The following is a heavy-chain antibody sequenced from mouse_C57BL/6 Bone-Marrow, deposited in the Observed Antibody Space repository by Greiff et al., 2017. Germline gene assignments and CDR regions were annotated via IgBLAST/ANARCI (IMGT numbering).Heavy chain of an antibody. Sequence: VQLQQSVAELVRPGASVKLSCTASGFNIKNTYMHWVQQRPEHGLEWIGWLDPAHGNTTSAPKFQGKATITADPSSNTAYLQLSSLIYEDTVIYYCARMDGYLFYAMDYWGQGTSVTVSA. D-gene: IGHD2-3*01. CDR3: ARMDGYLFYAMDY. CDR2: LDPAHGNT. V-gene: IGHV14-3*01. CDR1: GFNIKNTY. J-gene: IGHJ4*01.